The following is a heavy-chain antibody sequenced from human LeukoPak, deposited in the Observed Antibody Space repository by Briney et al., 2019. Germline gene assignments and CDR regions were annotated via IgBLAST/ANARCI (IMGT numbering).Heavy chain of an antibody. CDR3: ARSATSGWYTEYFQH. CDR2: IDGGGDKT. Sequence: PGGSLRLSCAASRFTLSTYAMSWVRQVPGKGLEWVSAIDGGGDKTYNADSVKGRFTISRDSAKNTVFLQMNSLRAEDTAVYYCARSATSGWYTEYFQHWGQGTLVTVSS. CDR1: RFTLSTYA. V-gene: IGHV3-23*01. D-gene: IGHD6-19*01. J-gene: IGHJ1*01.